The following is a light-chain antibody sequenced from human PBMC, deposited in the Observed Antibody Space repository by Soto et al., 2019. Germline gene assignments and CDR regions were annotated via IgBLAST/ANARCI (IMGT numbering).Light chain of an antibody. J-gene: IGLJ1*01. Sequence: QSVLTQPASVSGSPGQSITISCTGTSSDIGGYNYVSWYQQHPGKVPKLIIFEVSTRPSGVSNRFSGSKSGNTASLTISGLQADDEADYSCSSFTTSTTLYVFGTGTKVTVL. CDR2: EVS. V-gene: IGLV2-14*01. CDR1: SSDIGGYNY. CDR3: SSFTTSTTLYV.